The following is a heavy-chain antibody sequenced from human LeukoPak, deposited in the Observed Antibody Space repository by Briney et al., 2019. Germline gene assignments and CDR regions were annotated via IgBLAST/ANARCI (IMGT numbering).Heavy chain of an antibody. J-gene: IGHJ4*02. CDR2: IYTSGST. Sequence: NPSETLSLTCTVSGGSISSGSYYWSWIRQPAGKGLEWIGRIYTSGSTNYNPSLKSRVTISVDTSKNQFSLKLSSVTAADTAVYYCARGFTWGVVVITTSRFDYWGQGTLVTVSS. V-gene: IGHV4-61*02. D-gene: IGHD3-22*01. CDR1: GGSISSGSYY. CDR3: ARGFTWGVVVITTSRFDY.